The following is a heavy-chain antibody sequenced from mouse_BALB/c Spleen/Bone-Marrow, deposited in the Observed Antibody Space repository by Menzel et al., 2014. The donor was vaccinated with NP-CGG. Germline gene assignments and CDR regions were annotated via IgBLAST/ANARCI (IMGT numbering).Heavy chain of an antibody. CDR1: GNTFTSYD. V-gene: IGHV1S56*01. Sequence: VKLMESGVELVKPGASVKLSRKASGNTFTSYDINWVRQRPEQGLEWIGWIFPGDSTTKYNEKFKGKATLSTDKSSSTVHMQLSRLTSEDSAVYFCVRSRLRDWYFDVWGAGTTVTISS. J-gene: IGHJ1*01. CDR2: IFPGDSTT. CDR3: VRSRLRDWYFDV. D-gene: IGHD1-2*01.